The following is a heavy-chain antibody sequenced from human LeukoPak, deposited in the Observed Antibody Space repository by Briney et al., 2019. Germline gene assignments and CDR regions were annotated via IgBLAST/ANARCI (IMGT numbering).Heavy chain of an antibody. V-gene: IGHV3-11*01. CDR2: ISSSSSTL. CDR3: ASDGRPFDI. J-gene: IGHJ3*02. Sequence: GGSLRLSCAASRFTFSDYYMSWIGQAPGKGLEWVAYISSSSSTLHYADPVKGRFTISRDNANNSLYLQMNSLRDEDTAVYYCASDGRPFDIWGQGTMVTVSS. CDR1: RFTFSDYY.